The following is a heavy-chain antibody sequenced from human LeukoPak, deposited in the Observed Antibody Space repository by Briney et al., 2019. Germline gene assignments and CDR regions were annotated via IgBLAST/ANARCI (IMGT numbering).Heavy chain of an antibody. D-gene: IGHD2-15*01. CDR3: ARESSSYHHYNMRLWFDP. V-gene: IGHV4-39*07. J-gene: IGHJ5*02. CDR2: IYYSGST. CDR1: GGSISSTSYY. Sequence: SETLSLTCTVSGGSISSTSYYWGWIRQPPGKGLEWIGCIYYSGSTYYNPSLKSRVTISVDTSKNQFSLKLSSVTAADTAVYYCARESSSYHHYNMRLWFDPWGQGTLVTVSS.